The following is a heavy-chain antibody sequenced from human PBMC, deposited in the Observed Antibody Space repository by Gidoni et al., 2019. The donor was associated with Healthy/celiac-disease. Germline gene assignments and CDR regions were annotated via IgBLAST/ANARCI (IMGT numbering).Heavy chain of an antibody. D-gene: IGHD6-19*01. CDR1: GFTFSSYG. V-gene: IGHV3-33*01. Sequence: QVQLVESGGGVVQPGRSLRLSCAASGFTFSSYGMHWVRQAPGKGLEWVAVIWYDGSNKYYADSVKGRFTISRDNSKNTLYLQMNSLRAEDTAVYYCAREKQWLAPCNCYGMDVWGQGTTVTVSS. J-gene: IGHJ6*02. CDR2: IWYDGSNK. CDR3: AREKQWLAPCNCYGMDV.